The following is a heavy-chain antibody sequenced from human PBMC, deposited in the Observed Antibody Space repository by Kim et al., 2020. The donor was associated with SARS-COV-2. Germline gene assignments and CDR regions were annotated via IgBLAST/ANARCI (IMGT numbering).Heavy chain of an antibody. D-gene: IGHD3-10*01. CDR2: IYSGGST. J-gene: IGHJ6*02. CDR3: ARGRPSRGAYGMDV. CDR1: GFTVSSNY. V-gene: IGHV3-66*01. Sequence: GGSLRLSCAASGFTVSSNYMSWVRQAPGKGLEWVSVIYSGGSTYYADSVKGRFTISRDNSKNTLYLQMNSLRAEDTAVYYCARGRPSRGAYGMDVWGQGTTVTVSS.